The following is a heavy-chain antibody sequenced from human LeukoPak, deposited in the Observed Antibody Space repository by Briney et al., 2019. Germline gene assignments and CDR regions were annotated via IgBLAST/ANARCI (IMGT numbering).Heavy chain of an antibody. CDR3: ARSAGHCSNGICFTDYYMDV. D-gene: IGHD2-8*01. J-gene: IGHJ6*03. Sequence: ASVQVSCKASGYSFTEHYIYWVRQAPGQGLEWVGRINCNSGDANSAQKFQGRVTMTRDTSVSTAYMDLSSVTSDDTAVYFCARSAGHCSNGICFTDYYMDVWGRGTTVTVSS. V-gene: IGHV1-2*02. CDR2: INCNSGDA. CDR1: GYSFTEHY.